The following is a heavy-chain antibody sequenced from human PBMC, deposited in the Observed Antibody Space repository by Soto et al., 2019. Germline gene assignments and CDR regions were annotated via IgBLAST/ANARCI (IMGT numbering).Heavy chain of an antibody. Sequence: QVQLVQSGPEVQKPGSSVRVSCKASGGTVSRYAISWVRQAPGQGLEWVGGIIPIFGTANYAQKFQGRVTISADEFTADASTGAVYMELSSLRSEDRAMYCCAGDGPSRDRDKRRKYCIDFWGRRTLVTVSS. J-gene: IGHJ4*02. CDR3: AGDGPSRDRDKRRKYCIDF. D-gene: IGHD2-8*02. V-gene: IGHV1-69*01. CDR1: GGTVSRYA. CDR2: IIPIFGTA.